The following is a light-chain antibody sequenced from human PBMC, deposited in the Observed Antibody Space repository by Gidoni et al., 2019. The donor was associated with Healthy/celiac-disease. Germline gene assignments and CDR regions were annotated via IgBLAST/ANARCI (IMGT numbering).Light chain of an antibody. CDR3: CSYAGSSPA. V-gene: IGLV2-23*02. Sequence: QSALTQPASVSGSPGQSIRLSCTGTSSAVGSYNLVPWYHQHPGKAPNLTIYEVSKRPSGVSNRFSGSKSGNTASLTISGLQAEDEAEYYCCSYAGSSPAFGTGTKVTVL. CDR2: EVS. J-gene: IGLJ1*01. CDR1: SSAVGSYNL.